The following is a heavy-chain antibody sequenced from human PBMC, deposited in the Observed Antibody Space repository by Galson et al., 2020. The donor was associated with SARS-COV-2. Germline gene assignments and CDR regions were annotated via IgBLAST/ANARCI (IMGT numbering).Heavy chain of an antibody. V-gene: IGHV5-51*01. CDR3: VRHGHGSGSYFGAFDI. D-gene: IGHD3-10*01. J-gene: IGHJ3*02. CDR1: GYSFISYW. CDR2: IHPGDSDA. Sequence: GESLKISCKGSGYSFISYWIGWVRQMPGKGLEWMAIIHPGDSDARYSPSFQGQVTISADNFISTAYLQWSSLRASDTAMYYCVRHGHGSGSYFGAFDIWGQGTMVTVSS.